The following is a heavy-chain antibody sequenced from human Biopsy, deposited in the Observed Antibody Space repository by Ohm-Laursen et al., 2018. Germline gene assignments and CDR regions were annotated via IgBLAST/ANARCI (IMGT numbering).Heavy chain of an antibody. CDR3: ATFRASWDTTQGGDY. CDR1: GVSIRVDGYY. CDR2: IYHSGTT. Sequence: TLSLTCTVSGVSIRVDGYYWAWIRRLPGKGLDWIGYIYHSGTTYYNPSLKSRLTMSVDTSKNEFSLRLRSVTAADTAVYFCATFRASWDTTQGGDYWGQGTLVTVSS. J-gene: IGHJ4*02. D-gene: IGHD1-26*01. V-gene: IGHV4-31*03.